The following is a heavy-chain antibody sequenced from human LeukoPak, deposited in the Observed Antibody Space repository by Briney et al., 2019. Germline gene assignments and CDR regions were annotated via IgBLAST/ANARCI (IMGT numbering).Heavy chain of an antibody. CDR2: IYTSGST. V-gene: IGHV4-4*07. D-gene: IGHD4-17*01. CDR1: GGSISSYY. CDR3: ARRPDYGDSIRSPGAFDT. Sequence: SETLSLTCTVSGGSISSYYWSWIRQPAGKGLEWIGRIYTSGSTNYNPSLKSRVTMSVDTSKNQFSLKVSSVTAADTAVYYCARRPDYGDSIRSPGAFDTWGQGTMVTVSS. J-gene: IGHJ3*02.